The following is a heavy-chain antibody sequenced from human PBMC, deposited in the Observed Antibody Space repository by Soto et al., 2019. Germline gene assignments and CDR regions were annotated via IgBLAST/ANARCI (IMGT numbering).Heavy chain of an antibody. V-gene: IGHV1-46*01. D-gene: IGHD3-22*01. Sequence: SVKVSCKASGYNFTSHYMHWVRQAPGQGLESMGIIYPRGGTTIYAQKFQGRVTMTRDTSTHTFYMELSSLRSEDTAMYYCARVGYSSTGTTFHYHGLDVWGQGTTVTVSS. CDR3: ARVGYSSTGTTFHYHGLDV. CDR2: IYPRGGTT. CDR1: GYNFTSHY. J-gene: IGHJ6*02.